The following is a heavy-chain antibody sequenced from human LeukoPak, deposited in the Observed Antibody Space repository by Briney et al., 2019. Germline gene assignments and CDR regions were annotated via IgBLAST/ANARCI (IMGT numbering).Heavy chain of an antibody. CDR2: IYTSGST. CDR1: GGSISSYY. V-gene: IGHV4-4*07. D-gene: IGHD5-18*01. J-gene: IGHJ3*02. Sequence: PSETLSLTCTVSGGSISSYYWSWIRQPAGKGLEWIGRIYTSGSTNYNPSLKSRVTMSVDTSKNQFSLKLSSVTAADTAVYYYARVYLYSYGYRWAFDIWGQGTMVTVSS. CDR3: ARVYLYSYGYRWAFDI.